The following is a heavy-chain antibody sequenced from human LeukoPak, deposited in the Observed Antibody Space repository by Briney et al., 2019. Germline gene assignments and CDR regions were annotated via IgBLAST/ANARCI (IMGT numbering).Heavy chain of an antibody. Sequence: PGGSLRLSCAASGFTFSSFYMNWVRQAPGKGLEWVSSISSGSSYIYYADSMKGRFTISRDNAKNSLYLQLNSLRAEDTAVYYCARSSDRYGVDVWGQGTTVTVSS. CDR1: GFTFSSFY. CDR3: ARSSDRYGVDV. CDR2: ISSGSSYI. J-gene: IGHJ6*02. D-gene: IGHD2-15*01. V-gene: IGHV3-21*01.